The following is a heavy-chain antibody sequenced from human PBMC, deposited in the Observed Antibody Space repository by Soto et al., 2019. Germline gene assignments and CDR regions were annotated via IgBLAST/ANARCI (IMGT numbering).Heavy chain of an antibody. CDR3: ARGATPIDY. J-gene: IGHJ4*02. CDR2: ISAYNGNT. D-gene: IGHD2-15*01. Sequence: QVQLVQSGAEVKKPGASVKVSCKTSGYTFTNFGLIWVRQAPGQGLEWMGWISAYNGNTNYAQNFQGRVTMTTDTSTSKAYMELRGLRYDDTAVYYCARGATPIDYWGQGTLVTVSS. V-gene: IGHV1-18*01. CDR1: GYTFTNFG.